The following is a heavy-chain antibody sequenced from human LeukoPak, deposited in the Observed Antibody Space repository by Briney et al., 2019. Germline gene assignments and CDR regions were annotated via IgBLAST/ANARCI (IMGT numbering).Heavy chain of an antibody. V-gene: IGHV3-66*01. CDR3: AKEGARSSIAALNWFDP. Sequence: PGGSLRLSCAASGITVSSNYMNWVRQAPGKGLEWVSVIYSGGNTYHADSVKGRFTISRDNSKNTLYLQMNSLRAEDTAVYYCAKEGARSSIAALNWFDPWGQGTLVTVSS. D-gene: IGHD6-6*01. J-gene: IGHJ5*02. CDR2: IYSGGNT. CDR1: GITVSSNY.